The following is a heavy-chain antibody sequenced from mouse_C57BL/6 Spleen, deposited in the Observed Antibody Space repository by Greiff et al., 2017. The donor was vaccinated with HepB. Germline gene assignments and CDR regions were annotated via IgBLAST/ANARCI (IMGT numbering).Heavy chain of an antibody. CDR2: ISSGGSYT. CDR3: ARQALYYYCSSYEYFDV. CDR1: GFTFSSYG. V-gene: IGHV5-6*01. J-gene: IGHJ1*03. Sequence: EVKLVESGGDLVKPGGSLKLSCAASGFTFSSYGMSWVRQTPDKRLEWVATISSGGSYTYYPASVKGRFTISSDNAKNTLYLQLSSLKSEDTAMYYCARQALYYYCSSYEYFDVWGTGTTVTVSS. D-gene: IGHD1-1*01.